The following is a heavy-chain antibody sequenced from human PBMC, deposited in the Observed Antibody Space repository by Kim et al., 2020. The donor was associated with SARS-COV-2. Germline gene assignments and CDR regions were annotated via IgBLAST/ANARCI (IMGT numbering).Heavy chain of an antibody. CDR1: GFTFSDYY. J-gene: IGHJ6*02. CDR3: ARSKGNYYYGMDV. CDR2: ISSSSSYT. D-gene: IGHD4-4*01. Sequence: GGSLRLSCAASGFTFSDYYMSWIRQAPGKGLEWVSYISSSSSYTNYADSVKGRFTISRDNAKNSLYLQMNSLRAEDTAVYYCARSKGNYYYGMDVWGQGTTVTVSS. V-gene: IGHV3-11*06.